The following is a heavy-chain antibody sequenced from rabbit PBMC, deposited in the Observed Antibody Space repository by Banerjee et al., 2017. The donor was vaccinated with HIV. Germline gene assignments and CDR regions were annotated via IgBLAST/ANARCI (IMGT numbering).Heavy chain of an antibody. Sequence: QSLEESGGDLVKPGASLTLTCTASGFSFSSGYYMCWVRQAPGKGLEWIGCIYTGSGSTFYASWAKGRFTISKTSSTTVTLQVSRLTVADTATYFCARGASLDVYWGLRGQGTLVTVS. D-gene: IGHD1-1*01. CDR2: IYTGSGST. V-gene: IGHV1S40*01. CDR1: GFSFSSGYY. J-gene: IGHJ4*01. CDR3: ARGASLDVYWGL.